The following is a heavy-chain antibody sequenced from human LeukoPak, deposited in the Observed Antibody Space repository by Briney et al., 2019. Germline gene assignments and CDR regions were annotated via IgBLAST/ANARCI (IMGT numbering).Heavy chain of an antibody. V-gene: IGHV4-59*01. CDR3: ARGGSSGYPSLFRY. CDR1: GGSISSYY. CDR2: IYYSGST. D-gene: IGHD3-22*01. J-gene: IGHJ4*02. Sequence: PSETLSLTCTVSGGSISSYYWSWIRRPPGKGLEWIGYIYYSGSTNYNPSLKSRVTISVDTSKNQFSLKLSSVTAADTAVYYCARGGSSGYPSLFRYWGQGTLVTVSS.